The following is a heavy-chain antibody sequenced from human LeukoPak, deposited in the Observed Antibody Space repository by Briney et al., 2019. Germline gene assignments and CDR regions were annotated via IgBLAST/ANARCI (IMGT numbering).Heavy chain of an antibody. V-gene: IGHV4-30-4*01. J-gene: IGHJ3*02. Sequence: SETLSLTCTVSGASIRSGDYYWSWIRQPPGKGLEWIGYIYDSGSTYYNPSPKSRITISVDMSENRFSLKLSSVTATDTAVYYCARDCSGGSCYGAFDIWGQGTMVTVSS. CDR3: ARDCSGGSCYGAFDI. D-gene: IGHD2-15*01. CDR1: GASIRSGDYY. CDR2: IYDSGST.